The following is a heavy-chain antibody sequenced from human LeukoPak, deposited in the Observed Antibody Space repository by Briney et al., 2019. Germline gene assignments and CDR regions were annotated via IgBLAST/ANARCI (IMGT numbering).Heavy chain of an antibody. D-gene: IGHD7-27*01. V-gene: IGHV1-18*01. J-gene: IGHJ4*02. CDR1: GYSFTNYG. CDR3: ARSTLGIEFDY. Sequence: ASVKVSSTASGYSFTNYGISWVRQAPGQGLEWMGWISAYNDNAHYAQGLEGRVTMTSETSTRTAYMELRSLRSDDTAVYYCARSTLGIEFDYWGQGSLVTVSS. CDR2: ISAYNDNA.